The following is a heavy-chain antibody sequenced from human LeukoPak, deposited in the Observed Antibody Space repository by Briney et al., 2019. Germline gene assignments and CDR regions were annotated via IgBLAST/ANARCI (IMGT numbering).Heavy chain of an antibody. D-gene: IGHD3-16*01. CDR2: ISSSSSYI. CDR3: ASTFADPMQGNWFDP. Sequence: PGGSLRLSCAASGFTFSSYSMNWVRQAPGKGPEWVSSISSSSSYIYYADSVKGRFTISRDNAKNSLYLQMNSLRAEDTAVYYCASTFADPMQGNWFDPWGQGTLVTVSS. V-gene: IGHV3-21*01. CDR1: GFTFSSYS. J-gene: IGHJ5*02.